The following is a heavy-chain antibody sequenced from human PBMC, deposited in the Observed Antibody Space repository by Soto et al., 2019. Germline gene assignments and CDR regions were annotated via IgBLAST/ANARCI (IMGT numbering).Heavy chain of an antibody. D-gene: IGHD3-3*01. Sequence: GASVKVSCKASGYTFTSYGISWVRQAPGQGLEWMGWISAYNGNTNYAQKLQGRVTMTTDTSTSTAYMELRSLRSDDTAVYYCARDHVLRFSLNWFDPWGQGTLVTVSS. V-gene: IGHV1-18*01. CDR3: ARDHVLRFSLNWFDP. CDR2: ISAYNGNT. CDR1: GYTFTSYG. J-gene: IGHJ5*02.